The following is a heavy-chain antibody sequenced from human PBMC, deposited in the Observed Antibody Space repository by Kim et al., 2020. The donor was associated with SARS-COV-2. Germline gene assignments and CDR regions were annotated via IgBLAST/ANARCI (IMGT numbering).Heavy chain of an antibody. CDR3: ARRRSSSGAFDI. J-gene: IGHJ3*02. V-gene: IGHV6-1*01. Sequence: DDAVTVKSRITSNPDTSKNQFSLQLNSVTPEDTAVYYCARRRSSSGAFDIWGQGTMVTVSS. D-gene: IGHD6-13*01.